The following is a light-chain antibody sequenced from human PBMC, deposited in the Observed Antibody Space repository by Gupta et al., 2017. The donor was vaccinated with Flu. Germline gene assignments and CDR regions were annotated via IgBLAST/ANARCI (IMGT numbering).Light chain of an antibody. Sequence: SALTQPASVSGSPRQSITISCTGTSSDVGGYNYVSWYQQHPGKAPKLMIDEVSNRPSGVSNRFSGSKAGNTASLTIAGLQAEDEADYYCSSYTSSSTLVFGGGTKLTVL. CDR1: SSDVGGYNY. J-gene: IGLJ3*02. CDR2: EVS. CDR3: SSYTSSSTLV. V-gene: IGLV2-14*01.